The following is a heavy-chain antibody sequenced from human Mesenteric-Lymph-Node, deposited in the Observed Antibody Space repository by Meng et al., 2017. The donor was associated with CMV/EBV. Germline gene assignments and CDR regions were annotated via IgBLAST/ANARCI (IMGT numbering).Heavy chain of an antibody. V-gene: IGHV3-53*01. CDR3: ARDESPGGYYYYYGMDV. Sequence: GGSLRLSCAASGFSVGNNYMSWVRQAPGKGLEWVSVIYSGGNRYYADSAKGRFTISRDNAKNTLELQMNSLRVEDTAVYYCARDESPGGYYYYYGMDVWGQGTTVTVSS. CDR1: GFSVGNNY. J-gene: IGHJ6*02. D-gene: IGHD3-16*01. CDR2: IYSGGNR.